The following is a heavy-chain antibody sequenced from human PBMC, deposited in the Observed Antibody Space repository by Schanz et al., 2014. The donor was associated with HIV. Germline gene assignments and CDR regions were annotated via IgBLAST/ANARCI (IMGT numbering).Heavy chain of an antibody. Sequence: VQLLESGGGLVQPGGSLRLSCAVSGFTITSYGMSWVRQAPGKGLEWVAVTSYDGIKKNFADSVRGRFTISRDNSKNTLYLQMKNLRTEDTAVYYCAKDRNYYDSKYRGKGNYYYYYGMDVWGQGTTVTVSS. CDR1: GFTITSYG. D-gene: IGHD3-22*01. J-gene: IGHJ6*02. CDR2: TSYDGIKK. V-gene: IGHV3-30*18. CDR3: AKDRNYYDSKYRGKGNYYYYYGMDV.